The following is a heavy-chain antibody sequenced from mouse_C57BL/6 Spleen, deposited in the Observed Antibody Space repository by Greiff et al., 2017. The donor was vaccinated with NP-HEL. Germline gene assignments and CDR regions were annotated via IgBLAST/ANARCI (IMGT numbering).Heavy chain of an antibody. CDR3: ARWDYEGFAY. J-gene: IGHJ3*01. Sequence: VQLVESGPELVKPGASVKISCKASGYAFSSSWMNWVKQRPGKGLEWIGRIYPGDGDTNYNEKFKGKATLTADKSSSTAYMQFSSLTSEDSAIYYYARWDYEGFAYWGQGTLVTVSA. CDR2: IYPGDGDT. CDR1: GYAFSSSW. D-gene: IGHD2-4*01. V-gene: IGHV1-82*01.